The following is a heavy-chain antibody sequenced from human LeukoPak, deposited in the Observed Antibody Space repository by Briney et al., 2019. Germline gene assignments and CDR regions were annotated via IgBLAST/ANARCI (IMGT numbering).Heavy chain of an antibody. Sequence: GGSLRLSCAASGFTFNTYWMTWVRQAPGKGLEWVAVISYDGSNKYYADSVKGRFTISRDNSKNTLYLQMNSLRAEDTAVYYCAKVSLFDLGITMVRGGRSFDYWGQGTLVTVSS. CDR1: GFTFNTYW. CDR2: ISYDGSNK. J-gene: IGHJ4*02. CDR3: AKVSLFDLGITMVRGGRSFDY. V-gene: IGHV3-30*18. D-gene: IGHD3-10*01.